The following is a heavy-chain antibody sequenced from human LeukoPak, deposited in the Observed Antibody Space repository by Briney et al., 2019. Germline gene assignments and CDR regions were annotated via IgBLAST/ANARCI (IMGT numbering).Heavy chain of an antibody. CDR3: ARTVPRYFDL. D-gene: IGHD4-17*01. Sequence: GASVKVSCKASGYSFPSYGISWVRQAPGQGLEWMGWISAYNGNTNYAQKLQGRVTMTTDTSTSTAYMELRSLRSDDTAMYYCARTVPRYFDLWGRGTLVTVSS. J-gene: IGHJ2*01. V-gene: IGHV1-18*01. CDR1: GYSFPSYG. CDR2: ISAYNGNT.